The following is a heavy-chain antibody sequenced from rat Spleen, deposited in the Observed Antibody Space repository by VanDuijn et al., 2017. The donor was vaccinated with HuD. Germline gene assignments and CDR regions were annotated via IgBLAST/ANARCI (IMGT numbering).Heavy chain of an antibody. J-gene: IGHJ3*01. V-gene: IGHV5-31*01. Sequence: EVQLVESGGGLVQPGRSLTVSCVASGFTFNKYWMTWIRQAPGKGLEWVATITSNGGNTYYPDSVKGRFTISRDNTKSILYLRMYSLRSEDTAIYYCASGGSGGLNWFAYWGQGTLVTVSS. CDR3: ASGGSGGLNWFAY. CDR1: GFTFNKYW. CDR2: ITSNGGNT. D-gene: IGHD1-1*01.